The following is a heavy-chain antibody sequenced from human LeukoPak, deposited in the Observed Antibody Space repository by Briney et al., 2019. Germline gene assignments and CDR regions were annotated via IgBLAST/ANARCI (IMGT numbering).Heavy chain of an antibody. CDR2: ISGSGGST. Sequence: GGSLRLSCAASGFTFSSYAMSWVRQAPGKGLEWVSAISGSGGSTYYADSVKGRFTISRDNSKNTLYLQMNSLRAEDTAVYYCAKDGLHPIVNVGIAAAGMAYWGQGTLVTVSS. D-gene: IGHD6-13*01. CDR1: GFTFSSYA. V-gene: IGHV3-23*01. CDR3: AKDGLHPIVNVGIAAAGMAY. J-gene: IGHJ4*02.